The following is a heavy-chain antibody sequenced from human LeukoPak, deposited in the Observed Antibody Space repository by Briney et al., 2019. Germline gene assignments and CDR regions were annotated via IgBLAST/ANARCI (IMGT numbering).Heavy chain of an antibody. CDR2: INHSGST. CDR1: GGSFSGYY. V-gene: IGHV4-34*01. CDR3: ARRGIAAAGTGNWFDP. D-gene: IGHD6-13*01. Sequence: SETLSLTCAVYGGSFSGYYWSWIRQPPGKGLEWIGEINHSGSTNCNPSLKSRVTISVDTSKNQFSLKLSSVTAADTAVYYCARRGIAAAGTGNWFDPWGQGTLVTVSS. J-gene: IGHJ5*02.